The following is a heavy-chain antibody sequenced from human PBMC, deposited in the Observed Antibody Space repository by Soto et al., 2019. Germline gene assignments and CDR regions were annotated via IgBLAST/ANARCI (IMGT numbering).Heavy chain of an antibody. Sequence: TSETLSLTCTVSGGSISSYYWSWIRQPAGKGLEWIGRIYTSGSTNYNPSLKSRVTMSVDTSKNQFSLKLSSVTAADTAVYYCARESYYDSSGSYGMDVWGQGTTVTVPS. CDR1: GGSISSYY. D-gene: IGHD3-22*01. J-gene: IGHJ6*02. CDR2: IYTSGST. V-gene: IGHV4-4*07. CDR3: ARESYYDSSGSYGMDV.